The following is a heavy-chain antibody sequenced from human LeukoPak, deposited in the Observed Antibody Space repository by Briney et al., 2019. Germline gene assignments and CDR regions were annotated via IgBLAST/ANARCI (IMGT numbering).Heavy chain of an antibody. J-gene: IGHJ4*02. CDR3: ARDTKYAFDN. CDR1: GFTFSDYY. D-gene: IGHD2-2*01. CDR2: ISSSGSTK. Sequence: GGSLRLSCAASGFTFSDYYMSWIRQAPGKGLEWVSYISSSGSTKYYADSVKGRFTISGDKAKNSLYLQMNSLRVEDTAVYYCARDTKYAFDNWGQGTLVTVSS. V-gene: IGHV3-11*04.